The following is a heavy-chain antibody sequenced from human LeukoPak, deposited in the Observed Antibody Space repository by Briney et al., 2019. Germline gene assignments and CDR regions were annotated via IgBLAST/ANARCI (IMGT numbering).Heavy chain of an antibody. V-gene: IGHV3-30*04. CDR3: ARAMVRGVIPY. CDR2: ISNDGTIQ. Sequence: GRSLRLSCAASGFTFRAYAMHWVRQAPGKGLEWLAVISNDGTIQYYADSVKGRFTISRDNSRNIMNLQTDSLRPKDTALYYCARAMVRGVIPYWGQGTLVTVSS. J-gene: IGHJ4*02. CDR1: GFTFRAYA. D-gene: IGHD3-10*01.